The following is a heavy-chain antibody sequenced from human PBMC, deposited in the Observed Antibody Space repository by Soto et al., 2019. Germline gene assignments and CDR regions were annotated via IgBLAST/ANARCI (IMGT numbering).Heavy chain of an antibody. D-gene: IGHD3-10*01. V-gene: IGHV5-51*01. CDR2: IYPGDSET. Sequence: RGESLKISCQASGYTFTTYWIGWVRQMPGKGLEWMGIIYPGDSETRYNPSFQGQVTISADKSNHTAYLQWSSLKASDSAMYYCARRDGYYYGSGSPFHFDYWGQGTLVTVSS. CDR3: ARRDGYYYGSGSPFHFDY. J-gene: IGHJ4*02. CDR1: GYTFTTYW.